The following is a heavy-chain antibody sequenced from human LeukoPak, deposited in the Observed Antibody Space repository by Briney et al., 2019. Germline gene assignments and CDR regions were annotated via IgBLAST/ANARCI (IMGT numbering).Heavy chain of an antibody. CDR3: ARSLGYCSSTSCPLRAPYFRFDP. D-gene: IGHD2-2*01. V-gene: IGHV5-51*01. J-gene: IGHJ5*02. CDR2: IYPGDSDT. CDR1: GYRFTTYW. Sequence: GESLKISCKAPGYRFTTYWIAWARQIPGKGLGWMGIIYPGDSDTRYSTSFQGQVPLSADKSISTAYLQWSTLKASDTAMYYCARSLGYCSSTSCPLRAPYFRFDPWGQGTLVTVSS.